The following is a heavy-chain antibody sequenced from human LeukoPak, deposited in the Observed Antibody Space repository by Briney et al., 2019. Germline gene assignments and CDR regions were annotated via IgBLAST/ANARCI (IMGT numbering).Heavy chain of an antibody. J-gene: IGHJ3*02. D-gene: IGHD2-2*01. CDR3: ARSYQLLSTDAFDI. V-gene: IGHV3-23*01. Sequence: GGSLRLSCAASGFTFSSYAMSWVRQAPGKGLEWVSAISGSGGSTYYAGSVKGRFTISRDNSKNTLSLQMNSLRAEDTAVYYCARSYQLLSTDAFDIWGQGTMVTVSS. CDR1: GFTFSSYA. CDR2: ISGSGGST.